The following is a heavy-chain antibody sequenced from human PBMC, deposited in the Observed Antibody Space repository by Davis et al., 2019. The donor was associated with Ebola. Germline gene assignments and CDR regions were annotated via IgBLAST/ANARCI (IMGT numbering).Heavy chain of an antibody. D-gene: IGHD3-10*01. J-gene: IGHJ5*02. CDR3: AKDRMVQGVIITWDWFDP. CDR2: ISGSGGST. CDR1: GFTFSSYS. Sequence: PGGSLRLSCAAAGFTFSSYSMNWVRQAPGKGLEWVSAISGSGGSTYYADSVKGRFTISRDNSKNTLYLQMNSLRAEDTAVYHCAKDRMVQGVIITWDWFDPWGQGTLVTVSS. V-gene: IGHV3-23*01.